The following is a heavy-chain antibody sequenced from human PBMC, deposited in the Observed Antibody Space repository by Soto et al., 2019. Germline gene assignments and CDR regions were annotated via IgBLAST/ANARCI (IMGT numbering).Heavy chain of an antibody. J-gene: IGHJ4*02. V-gene: IGHV4-59*01. CDR2: IYSSGIT. D-gene: IGHD6-19*01. Sequence: PSETLSLTCTVSGGSISGYYWNWIRQPPGKGLEWIGYIYSSGITDYNPSLKSRVTVLVDTSKNQFSLRLSSVTASDTAVYYCARDSSGWPDYWGQGTLVTVS. CDR1: GGSISGYY. CDR3: ARDSSGWPDY.